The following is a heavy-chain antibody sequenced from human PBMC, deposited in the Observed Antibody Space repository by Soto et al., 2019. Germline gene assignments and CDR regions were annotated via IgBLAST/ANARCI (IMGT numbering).Heavy chain of an antibody. V-gene: IGHV1-69*13. CDR1: GGTFSSYA. Sequence: SVKVSCKASGGTFSSYAISWVREAPGQGLEWMGGIIPIFGTANYAQKFQGRVTITADESTSTAYMELSSLRSEDTAVYYCARDSVEMATKEYYFDYWGQGTLVTVSS. CDR2: IIPIFGTA. CDR3: ARDSVEMATKEYYFDY. J-gene: IGHJ4*02. D-gene: IGHD5-12*01.